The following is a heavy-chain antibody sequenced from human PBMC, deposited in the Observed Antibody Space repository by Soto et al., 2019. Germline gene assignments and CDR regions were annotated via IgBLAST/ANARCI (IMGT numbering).Heavy chain of an antibody. CDR3: VRRAPPLDV. V-gene: IGHV1-18*01. J-gene: IGHJ6*02. CDR1: GYTFTSYG. Sequence: QVQLVQSGAEVKKPGASVKVSCKASGYTFTSYGISWVRQAPGQGLEWMGWISAYNGNTKYAQKLQGRDTMTTHTFTTAADMVLTSLRSAGKAVHHCVRRAPPLDVCGQGTTVTVSS. CDR2: ISAYNGNT.